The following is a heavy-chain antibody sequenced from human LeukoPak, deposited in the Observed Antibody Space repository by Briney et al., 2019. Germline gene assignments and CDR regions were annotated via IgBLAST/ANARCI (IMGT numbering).Heavy chain of an antibody. Sequence: KTSETLSLTCTVSGYSISSGFYWGWIRQPPGKGLEWIGNIFHSGSTNYNPSLKSRVTISVDTSKNQFSLKLSSVTAADTAVYYCARGHCTNGVCYTRWSVLDYWGQGTLVTVSS. CDR1: GYSISSGFY. V-gene: IGHV4-38-2*02. D-gene: IGHD2-8*01. CDR3: ARGHCTNGVCYTRWSVLDY. J-gene: IGHJ4*02. CDR2: IFHSGST.